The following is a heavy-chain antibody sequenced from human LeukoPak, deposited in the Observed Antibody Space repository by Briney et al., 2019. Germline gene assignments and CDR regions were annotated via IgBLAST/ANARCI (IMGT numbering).Heavy chain of an antibody. J-gene: IGHJ4*02. D-gene: IGHD2-2*01. Sequence: GGSVSLFCAPSGFTFSSYAMSWVRQAPGKGLEWVSAISGSGGSTYYADSVKGRFTISRDNSKNTLYLQMNSLRAEDTAVYYCAKVKGIVVVPAANYFDYWGQGTVVPVSS. CDR2: ISGSGGST. CDR3: AKVKGIVVVPAANYFDY. CDR1: GFTFSSYA. V-gene: IGHV3-23*01.